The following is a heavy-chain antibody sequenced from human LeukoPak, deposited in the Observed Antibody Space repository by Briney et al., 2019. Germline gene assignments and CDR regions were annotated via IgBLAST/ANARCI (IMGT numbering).Heavy chain of an antibody. CDR1: GYSFTNYW. V-gene: IGHV5-51*01. J-gene: IGHJ5*02. Sequence: PGESLKISCKGSGYSFTNYWLVWVRQMPGKGLEWMGIIYPADSNTRYSPSFQGQVTISADKSISTAYQQWSSLKASDTAMYYCARGNTGNWFDPWGQGTLVTVSS. CDR2: IYPADSNT. CDR3: ARGNTGNWFDP. D-gene: IGHD1-14*01.